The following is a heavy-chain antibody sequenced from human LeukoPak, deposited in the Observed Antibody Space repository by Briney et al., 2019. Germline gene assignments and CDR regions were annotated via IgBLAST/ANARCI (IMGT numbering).Heavy chain of an antibody. D-gene: IGHD2-21*02. V-gene: IGHV1-2*02. Sequence: ASVKVSCKASGYTFTGYDIHWVRQAPGQGLEWMGWINPNSGGTNYVQKFQGRVTMTRDTSISTAYMELSRLRSDDTAVYYCARGLGDPYYYYYMDVWGKGTTVTVSS. J-gene: IGHJ6*03. CDR3: ARGLGDPYYYYYMDV. CDR2: INPNSGGT. CDR1: GYTFTGYD.